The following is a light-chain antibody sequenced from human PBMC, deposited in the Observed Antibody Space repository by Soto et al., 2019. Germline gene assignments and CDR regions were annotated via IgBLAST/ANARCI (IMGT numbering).Light chain of an antibody. J-gene: IGLJ3*02. CDR1: KLGDKY. CDR2: QND. V-gene: IGLV3-1*01. CDR3: QAWDSNTGV. Sequence: SYELTQPPSVSVSPGQTASITCSGDKLGDKYVCWYQQAPGQSPVLVIYQNDKRPSGIPERFSGSNSGNTATLTISGTQAMDEADYYCQAWDSNTGVFGGGTKLT.